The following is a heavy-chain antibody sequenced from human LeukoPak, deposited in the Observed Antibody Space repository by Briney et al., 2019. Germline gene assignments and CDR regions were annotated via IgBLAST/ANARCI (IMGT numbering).Heavy chain of an antibody. J-gene: IGHJ5*02. V-gene: IGHV4-34*01. CDR3: ARGQERVLRFLEWLPSGWFDP. D-gene: IGHD3-3*01. CDR1: GGSFSGYY. Sequence: NPSETLSLTCAVYGGSFSGYYWGWIRQPPGKGLEWIGEINHSGSTNYNPSLKSRVTISVDTSKNQFSLKLSSVTAADTAVYYCARGQERVLRFLEWLPSGWFDPWGQGTLVTVSS. CDR2: INHSGST.